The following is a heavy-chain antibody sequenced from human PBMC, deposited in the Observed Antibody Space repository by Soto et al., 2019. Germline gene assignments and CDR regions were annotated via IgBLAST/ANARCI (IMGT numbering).Heavy chain of an antibody. CDR2: ISSSSRYI. V-gene: IGHV3-21*01. D-gene: IGHD1-1*01. CDR1: GFTFSTYS. CDR3: ARTWDDD. Sequence: EVQLVESGGGLVKPGGSLRLSCAASGFTFSTYSMNWVRQAPGKGLEWVSAISSSSRYIYYADSVKGRFTISRDNGKNSLYLKMNSLRAEDTAEYYCARTWDDDWGQGTLVTVSS. J-gene: IGHJ4*02.